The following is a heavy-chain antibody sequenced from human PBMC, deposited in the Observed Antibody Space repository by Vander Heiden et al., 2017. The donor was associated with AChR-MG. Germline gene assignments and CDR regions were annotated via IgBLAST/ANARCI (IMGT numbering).Heavy chain of an antibody. D-gene: IGHD1-1*01. Sequence: HVELVPSGAEVKKPGASVKVSCKASGDTFTRHGVSWGRQAPGQGLEWMGWMSPYSGNTHFAQKFQGRLTMTADTSTSTAYMELRSLRSDDTAVYYCARSSTESINAFDSWGQGTRVTGSS. CDR1: GDTFTRHG. V-gene: IGHV1-18*01. J-gene: IGHJ3*02. CDR2: MSPYSGNT. CDR3: ARSSTESINAFDS.